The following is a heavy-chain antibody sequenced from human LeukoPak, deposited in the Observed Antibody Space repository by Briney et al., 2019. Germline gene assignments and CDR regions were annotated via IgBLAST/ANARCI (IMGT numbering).Heavy chain of an antibody. CDR1: GFTFNTYW. D-gene: IGHD3-22*01. J-gene: IGHJ4*02. CDR2: INQDGSQK. V-gene: IGHV3-7*04. CDR3: ARVDSDSTGYYTL. Sequence: QPGGSLRLSCAASGFTFNTYWMSWVRQAPGKGLEWVANINQDGSQKYYVDSVKGRFTISRDNAENSLYLQMNSLRADDTAVYYCARVDSDSTGYYTLWGPGTLVTVSS.